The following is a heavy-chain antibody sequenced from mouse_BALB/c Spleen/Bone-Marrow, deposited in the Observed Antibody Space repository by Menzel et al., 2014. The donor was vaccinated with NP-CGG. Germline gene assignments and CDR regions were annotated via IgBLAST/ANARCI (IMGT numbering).Heavy chain of an antibody. CDR1: GFTFSSYA. CDR2: ISSGGSYT. J-gene: IGHJ2*01. V-gene: IGHV5-9-1*01. Sequence: EVMLVESGGGLVKPGGSLKLSCAASGFTFSSYAMSWVRQTPERRLEWVATISSGGSYTYYPDSVKERFTISRDNAKNALYLQMSSLRSEDTAMYYCARHGITRLLDYWGQGTTLTVSS. D-gene: IGHD2-4*01. CDR3: ARHGITRLLDY.